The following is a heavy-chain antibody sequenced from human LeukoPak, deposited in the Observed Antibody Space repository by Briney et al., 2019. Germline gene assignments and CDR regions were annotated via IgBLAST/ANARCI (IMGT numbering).Heavy chain of an antibody. CDR1: GGSISSSSYY. J-gene: IGHJ5*02. V-gene: IGHV4-39*07. CDR2: IYYTGST. CDR3: ARGELSLGS. Sequence: ETLSLTCTVSGGSISSSSYYWGWIRQPPGKGLEWIGTIYYTGSTYYNPSLKSRVTISIDTSKNQFSLKLRSITAADTAVYYCARGELSLGSWGQGTLVTVSS. D-gene: IGHD1-7*01.